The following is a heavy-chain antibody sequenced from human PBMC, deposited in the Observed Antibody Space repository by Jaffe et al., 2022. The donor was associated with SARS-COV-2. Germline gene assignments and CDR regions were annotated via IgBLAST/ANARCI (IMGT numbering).Heavy chain of an antibody. Sequence: QVQLVQSGAEVKKPGASVKVSCKASGYTFTGYYMHWVRQAPGQGLEWMGWINPNSGGTNYAQKFQGRVTMTRDTSISTAYMELSRLRSDDTAVYYCARHKGRGQLWLESFDYWGQGTLVTVSS. CDR1: GYTFTGYY. V-gene: IGHV1-2*02. D-gene: IGHD5-18*01. CDR2: INPNSGGT. CDR3: ARHKGRGQLWLESFDY. J-gene: IGHJ4*02.